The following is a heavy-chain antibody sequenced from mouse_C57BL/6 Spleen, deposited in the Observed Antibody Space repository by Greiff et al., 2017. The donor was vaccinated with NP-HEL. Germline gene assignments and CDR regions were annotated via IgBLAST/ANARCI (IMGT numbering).Heavy chain of an antibody. Sequence: QVQLQQPGAELVKPGASVKMSCKASGYTFTSYWITWVKQRPGQGLEWIGDIYPGSGSTNYNEKFKSKATLTVDTSSSTAYMQLSSLTSDDSAVYYCARWGLRRDYYAMDYWGQGTSVTVSS. CDR1: GYTFTSYW. V-gene: IGHV1-55*01. D-gene: IGHD2-2*01. J-gene: IGHJ4*01. CDR2: IYPGSGST. CDR3: ARWGLRRDYYAMDY.